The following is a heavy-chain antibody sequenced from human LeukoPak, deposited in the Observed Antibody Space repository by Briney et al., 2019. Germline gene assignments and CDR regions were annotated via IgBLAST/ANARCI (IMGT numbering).Heavy chain of an antibody. Sequence: SETLSLTRTVSGGSISSSSYYWGWIRQPPGKGLEWIGSIYYSGSTYYNPSLKSRVTISVDTSKNQFSLKLSSVTAADTAVYYCASPVVPAATHSYWDPGMDVWGQGTTVTVSS. J-gene: IGHJ6*02. CDR1: GGSISSSSYY. CDR3: ASPVVPAATHSYWDPGMDV. CDR2: IYYSGST. V-gene: IGHV4-39*01. D-gene: IGHD2-2*01.